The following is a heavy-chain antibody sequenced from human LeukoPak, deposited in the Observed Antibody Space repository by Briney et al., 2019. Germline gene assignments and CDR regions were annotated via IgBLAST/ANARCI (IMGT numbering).Heavy chain of an antibody. Sequence: VNVSCKASGYTFTGYYMHWVRQAPGQGLEWMGWINPNSGGTNYAQKFQGRVTMPRDTSISTAYMELSRLRSDDTAVYYCARDRRVAALPDYWGQGTLVTVSS. V-gene: IGHV1-2*02. D-gene: IGHD6-19*01. J-gene: IGHJ4*02. CDR3: ARDRRVAALPDY. CDR2: INPNSGGT. CDR1: GYTFTGYY.